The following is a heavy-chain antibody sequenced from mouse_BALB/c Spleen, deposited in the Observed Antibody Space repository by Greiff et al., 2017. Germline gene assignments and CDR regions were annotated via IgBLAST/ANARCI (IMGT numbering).Heavy chain of an antibody. CDR3: VRHSGNYVYCDV. D-gene: IGHD2-1*01. CDR2: IRSKSNNYAT. Sequence: EVKLMESGVGLVQPKGSLKLSCAASGFTFNTYAMNWVRQAPGKGLEWVARIRSKSNNYATYYADSVKDRFTISRDDSQSMLYLQMNNLKTEDTAMYYCVRHSGNYVYCDVWGAGTTVTVSS. V-gene: IGHV10-1*02. J-gene: IGHJ1*01. CDR1: GFTFNTYA.